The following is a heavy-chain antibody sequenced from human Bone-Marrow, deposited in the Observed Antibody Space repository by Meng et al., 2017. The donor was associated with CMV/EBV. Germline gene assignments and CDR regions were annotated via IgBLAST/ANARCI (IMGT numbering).Heavy chain of an antibody. V-gene: IGHV4-39*07. CDR3: ARNLLPDYYDSSGYYYSYDAFDI. CDR1: GGSISSSSYY. D-gene: IGHD3-22*01. J-gene: IGHJ3*02. CDR2: INHSGST. Sequence: SETLSLTCTVSGGSISSSSYYWGWIRQPPGKGLEWIGEINHSGSTNYNPSLKSRVTISVDTSKNQFSLKLSSVTAADTAVYYCARNLLPDYYDSSGYYYSYDAFDIWGQGTMVTVSS.